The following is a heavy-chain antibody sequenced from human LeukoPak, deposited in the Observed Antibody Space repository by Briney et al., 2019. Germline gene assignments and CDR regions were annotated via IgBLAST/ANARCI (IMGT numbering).Heavy chain of an antibody. V-gene: IGHV4-34*01. CDR3: ARLSGITMIVVVISDAFDI. CDR1: GGSFSGYY. Sequence: PSETLSLTCAVYGGSFSGYYWSWIRQPPGKGLEWIGEINHSGSTNYNPSLKSRVTISVDTSKNQFSLKLSSVTAADTAVYYCARLSGITMIVVVISDAFDIWGQGTMVTVSS. J-gene: IGHJ3*02. CDR2: INHSGST. D-gene: IGHD3-22*01.